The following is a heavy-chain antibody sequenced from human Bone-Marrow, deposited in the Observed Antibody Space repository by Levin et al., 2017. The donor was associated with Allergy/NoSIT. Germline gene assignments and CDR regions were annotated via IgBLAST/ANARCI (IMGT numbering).Heavy chain of an antibody. D-gene: IGHD4-11*01. V-gene: IGHV3-53*01. CDR2: IYDDGST. J-gene: IGHJ4*02. CDR3: TTGHYGNEEQ. Sequence: PGGSLRLSCAASGFSVRTHYMTWVRQSPGKGLQWVSVIYDDGSTYYAESVEDRFAISRDTSKNMLFLQMNSLRAEDTAIYYCTTGHYGNEEQWGRGTLVTVSS. CDR1: GFSVRTHY.